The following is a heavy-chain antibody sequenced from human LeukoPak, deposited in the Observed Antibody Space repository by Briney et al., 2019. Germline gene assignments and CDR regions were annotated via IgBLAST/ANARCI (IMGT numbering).Heavy chain of an antibody. CDR2: INPNSGGT. D-gene: IGHD6-19*01. J-gene: IGHJ4*02. Sequence: ASVKVSCKASGYTFINFFMHWVRQAPGQGLEWMGWINPNSGGTNLAQKFQGRVTMTRDTSISTAYMELSSLRSDDTAVYFCARGTEGGSGWDLTYWGQGTLVTVAS. V-gene: IGHV1-2*02. CDR3: ARGTEGGSGWDLTY. CDR1: GYTFINFF.